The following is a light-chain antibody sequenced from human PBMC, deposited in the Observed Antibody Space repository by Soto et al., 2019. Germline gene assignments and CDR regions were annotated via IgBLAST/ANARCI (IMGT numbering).Light chain of an antibody. Sequence: DVQLTQSPSSLSASIGDRITITCRASQTLNNYLNWYQHKPGKAPKFLIFASSSLQNGVTSRFSGRASGTDFTLTIDNLQSEDSATYFCQQAYNFPWTFGQGTKVEIK. CDR3: QQAYNFPWT. CDR2: ASS. J-gene: IGKJ1*01. CDR1: QTLNNY. V-gene: IGKV1-39*01.